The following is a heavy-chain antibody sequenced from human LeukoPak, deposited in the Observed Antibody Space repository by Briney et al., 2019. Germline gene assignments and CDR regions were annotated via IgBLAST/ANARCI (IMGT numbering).Heavy chain of an antibody. CDR2: TSVNNGDT. J-gene: IGHJ4*02. CDR1: GYMFNLYG. Sequence: ASVKVSCKASGYMFNLYGISWVRQAPGQGLEWMAWTSVNNGDTKYGQKFQGRVTVTTDTSTSTVYLELRSLRPDDTAVYYCARSPDILTGEKFDYWGQGTLVTVSS. D-gene: IGHD3-9*01. V-gene: IGHV1-18*01. CDR3: ARSPDILTGEKFDY.